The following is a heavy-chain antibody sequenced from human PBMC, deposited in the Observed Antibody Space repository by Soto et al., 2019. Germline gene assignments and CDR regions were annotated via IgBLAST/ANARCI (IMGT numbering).Heavy chain of an antibody. J-gene: IGHJ4*02. D-gene: IGHD1-7*01. CDR2: ISYDGSNK. Sequence: QVQLVESGGGVVQPGRYLRLSCAASGFTFSSYAMHWVRQAPGKGLEWVAVISYDGSNKYYADSVKGRFTISRDNSKNTLYLQMNSLRAEDTAVYYCARDGRGRNGTPDYWGQGTLVTVSS. V-gene: IGHV3-30-3*01. CDR3: ARDGRGRNGTPDY. CDR1: GFTFSSYA.